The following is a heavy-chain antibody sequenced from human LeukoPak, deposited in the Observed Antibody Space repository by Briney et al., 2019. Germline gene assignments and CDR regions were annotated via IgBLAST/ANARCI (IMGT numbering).Heavy chain of an antibody. J-gene: IGHJ4*02. V-gene: IGHV3-7*01. CDR1: GLTFSSYW. CDR3: ARADQQLVGFDY. CDR2: IKQDGSEK. Sequence: GGSLRLSCAASGLTFSSYWMSWVRQAPGKGLEWVANIKQDGSEKYYVDSVKGRFTISRDNAKNSLYLQMNSLRAEDTAVYYCARADQQLVGFDYWGQGTLVTVSS. D-gene: IGHD6-13*01.